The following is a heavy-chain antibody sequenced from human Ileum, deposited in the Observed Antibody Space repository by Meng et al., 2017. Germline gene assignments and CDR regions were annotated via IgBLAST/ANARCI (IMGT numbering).Heavy chain of an antibody. CDR3: AHSPQGYFDY. CDR1: GFSLATSGVS. J-gene: IGHJ4*02. CDR2: IYWDDDK. Sequence: QITLKETGPALVKATLTLTLTCNFSGFSLATSGVSVAWIRQPPGEALEWLALIYWDDDKRYSPSLKNRLAITKDTSKNQVVLTMTNMDPMDTGTYYCAHSPQGYFDYWGPGTLVTVFS. V-gene: IGHV2-5*02.